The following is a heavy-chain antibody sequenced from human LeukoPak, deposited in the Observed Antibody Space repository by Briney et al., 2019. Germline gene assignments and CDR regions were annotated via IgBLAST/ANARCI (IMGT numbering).Heavy chain of an antibody. CDR1: GFTFSNFD. Sequence: GRSLRLSCAASGFTFSNFDMHWVRQAPGKGLEWVAVVAHDGSVQHYADSVKGRVSISRDNSQNTLSLLMNSLRTEDTAVYYCAKEPTPYSSGWYFQHWGQGTLVTVSS. D-gene: IGHD6-19*01. J-gene: IGHJ1*01. CDR3: AKEPTPYSSGWYFQH. V-gene: IGHV3-30*18. CDR2: VAHDGSVQ.